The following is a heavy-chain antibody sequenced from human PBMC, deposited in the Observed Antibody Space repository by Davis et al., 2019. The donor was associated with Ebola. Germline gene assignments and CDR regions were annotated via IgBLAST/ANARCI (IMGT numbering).Heavy chain of an antibody. V-gene: IGHV3-48*02. CDR2: ISSSSSTI. CDR3: ASYYDFWSGYYTGYYYMDV. D-gene: IGHD3-3*01. J-gene: IGHJ6*03. Sequence: GESLKISCAASGFTFSSYSMNWVRQAPGKGLEWVSYISSSSSTIYYADSVKGRFTISRDNAKNSLYLQMNSLRDEDTAVYYCASYYDFWSGYYTGYYYMDVWGKGTTVTVSS. CDR1: GFTFSSYS.